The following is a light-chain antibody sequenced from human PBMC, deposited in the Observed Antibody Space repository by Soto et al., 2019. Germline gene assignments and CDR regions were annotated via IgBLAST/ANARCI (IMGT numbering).Light chain of an antibody. Sequence: EIVMTQSPATLSVSPGERATLSCRASQSVSSNLAWYQQKPGQAPRLLIYRASTRPTGIPARFGGSGSGTEFTRASSSLQSEDFGVYYCQQYNGWRTLTFGGGTKVEIK. CDR2: RAS. V-gene: IGKV3-15*01. CDR1: QSVSSN. J-gene: IGKJ4*01. CDR3: QQYNGWRTLT.